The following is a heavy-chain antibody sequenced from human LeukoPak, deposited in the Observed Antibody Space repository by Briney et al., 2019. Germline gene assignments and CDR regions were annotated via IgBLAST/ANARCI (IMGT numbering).Heavy chain of an antibody. V-gene: IGHV4-59*01. J-gene: IGHJ4*02. CDR1: GGSISSYY. Sequence: PSETLSLTCTVSGGSISSYYWSWLRQPPGKGLEWIGYIYYSGSTNYNPSLKSRVPISVDTSKNQFSLKLSSVTAADTAVYYCARGMGSPQTFDYWGQGTLGTVSS. CDR2: IYYSGST. D-gene: IGHD3-10*01. CDR3: ARGMGSPQTFDY.